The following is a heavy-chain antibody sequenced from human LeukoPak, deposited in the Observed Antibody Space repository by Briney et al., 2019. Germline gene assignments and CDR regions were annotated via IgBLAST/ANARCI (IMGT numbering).Heavy chain of an antibody. J-gene: IGHJ4*02. CDR2: IYYSGST. V-gene: IGHV4-59*08. D-gene: IGHD5-18*01. Sequence: SETLSLTCTVSGGSISSYYWSWIRQPPGKGLEWIGYIYYSGSTNYNPSLKSRVTISVDTSKNQFSLKLSSVTAADTAVYYCARVDTAMDTARAYYFDYWGQGTLVTVSS. CDR3: ARVDTAMDTARAYYFDY. CDR1: GGSISSYY.